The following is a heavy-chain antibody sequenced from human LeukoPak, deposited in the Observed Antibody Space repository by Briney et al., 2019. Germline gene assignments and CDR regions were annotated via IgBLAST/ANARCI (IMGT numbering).Heavy chain of an antibody. CDR2: ISSSSSYI. CDR1: GFTVSSNY. CDR3: ARGVTYYEIKAAFDI. D-gene: IGHD3-3*01. Sequence: PGGSLRLSCAASGFTVSSNYMSWVRQAPGKGLEWVSSISSSSSYIYYADSVKGRFTISRDNAKNSLYLQMNSLRAEDTAVYYCARGVTYYEIKAAFDIWGQGTMVTVSS. J-gene: IGHJ3*02. V-gene: IGHV3-21*01.